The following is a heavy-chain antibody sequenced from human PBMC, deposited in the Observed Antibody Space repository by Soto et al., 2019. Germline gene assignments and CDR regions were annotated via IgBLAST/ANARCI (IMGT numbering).Heavy chain of an antibody. CDR3: ARVPLYSDSSGYYYDHYYGMDV. CDR2: INPSAGST. CDR1: GYTFTSYY. V-gene: IGHV1-46*01. D-gene: IGHD3-22*01. J-gene: IGHJ6*02. Sequence: ASVKVSCKASGYTFTSYYIHWARQAPGQGLEWVGIINPSAGSTSYAQNFQGRVTMTRDTSTSTVYMELSSLRSEDAAVYYCARVPLYSDSSGYYYDHYYGMDVWGQGTTVTVSS.